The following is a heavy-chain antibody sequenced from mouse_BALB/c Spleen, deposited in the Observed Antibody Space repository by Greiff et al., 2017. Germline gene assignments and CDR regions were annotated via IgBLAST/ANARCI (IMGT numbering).Heavy chain of an antibody. CDR2: IYPSDSYT. CDR3: TKSNWPDY. J-gene: IGHJ2*01. CDR1: GYTFTSYW. V-gene: IGHV1-69*02. Sequence: QVQLQQPGAELVRPGASVKLSCKASGYTFTSYWINWVKQRPGQGLEWIGNIYPSDSYTNYNQKFKDKATLTVDKSSSTAYMQLSSPTSEDSAVYYCTKSNWPDYWGQGTTLTVSS. D-gene: IGHD4-1*01.